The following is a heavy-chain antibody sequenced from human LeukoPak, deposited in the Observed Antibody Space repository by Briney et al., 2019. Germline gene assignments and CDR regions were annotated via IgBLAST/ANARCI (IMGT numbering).Heavy chain of an antibody. CDR2: IYSGGST. Sequence: GGSLRLSCAASGFTFSSNYMSWVRQAPGKGLEWVSVIYSGGSTYYADAVKGRFTISRDNSKDTLSIQLNSLRAEDMAVYYCARDSVDTAMIDYWGQATLVTVSS. D-gene: IGHD5-18*01. CDR3: ARDSVDTAMIDY. CDR1: GFTFSSNY. V-gene: IGHV3-66*02. J-gene: IGHJ4*02.